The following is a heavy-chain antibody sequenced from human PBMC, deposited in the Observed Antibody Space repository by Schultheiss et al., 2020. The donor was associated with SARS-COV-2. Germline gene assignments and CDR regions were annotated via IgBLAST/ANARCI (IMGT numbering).Heavy chain of an antibody. D-gene: IGHD1-14*01. CDR2: ISAYNGNT. CDR3: ARRKRQSPYYYYYMDV. J-gene: IGHJ6*03. V-gene: IGHV1-18*01. CDR1: GYTFTSYG. Sequence: ASVKVSCKASGYTFTSYGISWVRQAPGQGLEWMGWISAYNGNTNYAQKLQGRVTMTRDTSTSTVYMELSSLRSDDTAVYYCARRKRQSPYYYYYMDVWGKGTTVTVSS.